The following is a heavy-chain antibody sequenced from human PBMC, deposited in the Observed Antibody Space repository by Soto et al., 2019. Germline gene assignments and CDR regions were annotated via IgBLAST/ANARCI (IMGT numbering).Heavy chain of an antibody. CDR2: IKQDGSEK. D-gene: IGHD3-9*01. CDR1: GFTFSSYW. J-gene: IGHJ3*02. V-gene: IGHV3-7*01. CDR3: ARAGQKAAGPLLRYFDWLSPLDAFDI. Sequence: GGSLRLSCAASGFTFSSYWMSWVRQAPGKGLEWVANIKQDGSEKYYVDSVKGRFTISRDNAKNSLYLQMNSLRAEDTAVYYCARAGQKAAGPLLRYFDWLSPLDAFDIWGQGTMVTVSS.